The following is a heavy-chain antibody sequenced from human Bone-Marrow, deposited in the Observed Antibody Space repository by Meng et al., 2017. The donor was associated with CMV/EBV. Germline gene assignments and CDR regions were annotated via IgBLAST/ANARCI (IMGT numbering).Heavy chain of an antibody. J-gene: IGHJ4*02. V-gene: IGHV3-21*04. CDR2: ISSSSSYI. D-gene: IGHD3-22*01. CDR1: GFTFSSYS. CDR3: ARLLYDSTSSYFNYYFEY. Sequence: GSLKISCAASGFTFSSYSMNWVRQAPGKGLEWVSSISSSSSYIYYADSVKGRFTISRDNAKNSLYLQMNSLRAEDTAVYYCARLLYDSTSSYFNYYFEYWGQGTLVTVSS.